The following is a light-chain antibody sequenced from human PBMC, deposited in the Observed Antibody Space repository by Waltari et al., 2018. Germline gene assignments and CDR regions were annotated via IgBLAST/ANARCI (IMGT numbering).Light chain of an antibody. CDR2: AAS. CDR3: QELNTYPQSLT. J-gene: IGKJ4*01. CDR1: QGISSY. V-gene: IGKV1-9*01. Sequence: DIQLTQSPSFLSASIGDRVTITCRARQGISSYLTWYQQKPGKAPKLLIQAASTLQSGVPSRFSGSGSGTEFTLTISSLQPEDVATYYCQELNTYPQSLTFGGGTKVEI.